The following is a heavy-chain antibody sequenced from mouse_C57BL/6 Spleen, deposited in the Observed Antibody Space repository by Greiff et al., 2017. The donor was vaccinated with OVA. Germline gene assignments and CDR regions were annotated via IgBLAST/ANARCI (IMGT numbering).Heavy chain of an antibody. J-gene: IGHJ1*03. D-gene: IGHD2-5*01. CDR2: ISDGGSYT. CDR3: AREGYSNYPWYFDV. V-gene: IGHV5-4*01. Sequence: EVQLVESGGGLVKPGGSLKLSCAASGFTFSSYAMSWVRQTPEKRLEWVATISDGGSYTYYPDNVKGRFTISRDNAKNNLYLQMSHLKSEDTAMYYCAREGYSNYPWYFDVWGTGTTVTVSS. CDR1: GFTFSSYA.